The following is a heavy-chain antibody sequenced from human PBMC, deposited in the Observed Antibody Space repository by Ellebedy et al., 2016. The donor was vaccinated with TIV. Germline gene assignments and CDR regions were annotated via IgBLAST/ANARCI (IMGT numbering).Heavy chain of an antibody. CDR3: AKEMKALGAYSDS. J-gene: IGHJ4*02. D-gene: IGHD7-27*01. CDR1: GFTFSSYT. CDR2: IGGNTVAR. V-gene: IGHV3-23*01. Sequence: GESLKISCVASGFTFSSYTMSWVRQAPGKGLEWVSAIGGNTVARVYADSVKGRFTISRDNSKNTLSLQMNSLRAEDTAVYYCAKEMKALGAYSDSWGQGTLVTVSS.